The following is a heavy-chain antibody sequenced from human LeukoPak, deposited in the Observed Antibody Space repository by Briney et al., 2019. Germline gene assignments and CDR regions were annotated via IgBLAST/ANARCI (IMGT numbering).Heavy chain of an antibody. D-gene: IGHD3-22*01. CDR1: GGSISSYY. V-gene: IGHV4-59*01. CDR3: ARSLWYYDS. J-gene: IGHJ4*02. CDR2: IYYSGST. Sequence: SETLSLTCTASGGSISSYYWSWIRQPPGKGLVWIGYIYYSGSTNYNPSLKSRVTISVDTSKNQFSLNLSSVTAADTAVYYCARSLWYYDSWGQGTLVTVSS.